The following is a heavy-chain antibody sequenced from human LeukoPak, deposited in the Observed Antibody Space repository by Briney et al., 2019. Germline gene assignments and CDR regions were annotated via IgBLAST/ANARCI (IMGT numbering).Heavy chain of an antibody. CDR3: TRVGYIDEGIDY. J-gene: IGHJ4*02. Sequence: PGGSLRLSCEASGFTFGNYAMNWVRQAPGKGLEWVANIKQDGSKKSYVDSVKGRFTISRDNAKNSLYLQMNSLRAEDTAIYYCTRVGYIDEGIDYWGQGTLVTVSS. V-gene: IGHV3-7*04. CDR1: GFTFGNYA. CDR2: IKQDGSKK. D-gene: IGHD5-24*01.